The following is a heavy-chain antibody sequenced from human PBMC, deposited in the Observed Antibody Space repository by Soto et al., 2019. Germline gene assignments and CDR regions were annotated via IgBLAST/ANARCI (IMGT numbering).Heavy chain of an antibody. Sequence: ASVKVSCKASGYSFTNNDFSWVRQATGQGLEWMGWMNTGSGDTGYAQKFQGRVTMTRDISIATAYMELSSLSSDDTAIYYCARMETFGSLNWFDPWGQGTLVTVSS. V-gene: IGHV1-8*01. CDR1: GYSFTNND. CDR3: ARMETFGSLNWFDP. D-gene: IGHD3-16*01. J-gene: IGHJ5*02. CDR2: MNTGSGDT.